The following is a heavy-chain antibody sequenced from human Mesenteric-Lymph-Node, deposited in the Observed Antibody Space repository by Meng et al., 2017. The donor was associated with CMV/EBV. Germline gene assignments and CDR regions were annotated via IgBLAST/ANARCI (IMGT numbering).Heavy chain of an antibody. J-gene: IGHJ4*02. D-gene: IGHD2-2*01. CDR1: GYSNSSGYY. V-gene: IGHV4-38-2*02. CDR2: IYHSGST. Sequence: SETLSLTCTVSGYSNSSGYYWGWIRQPPGKGLEWIGSIYHSGSTYYNPSLKSRVTISVDTSKNQFSLSLSSVTAADTAVYYCAKILIVPAATYDWGQGTLVTVSS. CDR3: AKILIVPAATYD.